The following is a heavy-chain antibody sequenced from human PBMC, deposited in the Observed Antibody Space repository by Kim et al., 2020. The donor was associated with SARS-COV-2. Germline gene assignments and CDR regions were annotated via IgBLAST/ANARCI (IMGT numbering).Heavy chain of an antibody. D-gene: IGHD3-16*01. CDR1: GYTFTSYD. Sequence: ASVKVSCKASGYTFTSYDINWVRQATGQGLEWMGWMNPNSGNTGYAQKFQGRVTMTRNTSISTAYMELSSLRSEDTAVYYCARAGGVYTTAWGARDYYYYYMDVWGKGTTVTVSS. J-gene: IGHJ6*03. CDR2: MNPNSGNT. CDR3: ARAGGVYTTAWGARDYYYYYMDV. V-gene: IGHV1-8*01.